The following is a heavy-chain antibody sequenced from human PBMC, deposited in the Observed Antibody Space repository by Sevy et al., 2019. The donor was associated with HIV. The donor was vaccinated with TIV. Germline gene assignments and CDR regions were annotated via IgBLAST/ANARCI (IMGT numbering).Heavy chain of an antibody. D-gene: IGHD2-21*02. J-gene: IGHJ3*01. CDR2: IYYTGKT. Sequence: SETLSLTCTVSGGSISTYYWSWIRQPPGKGLQWIGYIYYTGKTNYNPSLQTPVTMSIDTSKNQFSLRLSSVTSADTAMYYCARLSRNNVVVTGVRRDGFDVWGQRTMVTVS. CDR3: ARLSRNNVVVTGVRRDGFDV. CDR1: GGSISTYY. V-gene: IGHV4-59*01.